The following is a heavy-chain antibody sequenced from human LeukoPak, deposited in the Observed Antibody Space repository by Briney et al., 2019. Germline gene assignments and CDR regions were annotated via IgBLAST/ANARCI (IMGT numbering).Heavy chain of an antibody. J-gene: IGHJ6*03. CDR2: IYHSGST. CDR1: GYSISSGYY. CDR3: ARGSGSSYYYYMDV. V-gene: IGHV4-38-2*02. D-gene: IGHD3-10*01. Sequence: PSETLSLTCTVSGYSISSGYYWGWIRQPPGKGLEWIGSIYHSGSTYYNPSLKSRVTISVDTSKNQFSLKLSSVTAADTAVYYCARGSGSSYYYYMDVWGKGTTVTISS.